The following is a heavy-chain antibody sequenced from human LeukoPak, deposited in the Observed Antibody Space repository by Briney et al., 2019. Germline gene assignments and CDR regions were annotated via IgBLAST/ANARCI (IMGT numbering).Heavy chain of an antibody. V-gene: IGHV3-48*01. CDR3: ARGVLAARRCLDY. CDR2: ISSSSSTI. CDR1: GFTFSSYS. J-gene: IGHJ4*02. Sequence: PGRSLRLSCAASGFTFSSYSMNWVRQAPGKGLEWVSYISSSSSTIYYADSVKGRFTISRDNAKNSLYLQMNSLRAEDTAVYYCARGVLAARRCLDYWGQGTLVTVSS. D-gene: IGHD6-6*01.